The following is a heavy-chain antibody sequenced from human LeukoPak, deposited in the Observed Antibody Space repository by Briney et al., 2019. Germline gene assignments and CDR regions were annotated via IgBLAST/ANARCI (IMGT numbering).Heavy chain of an antibody. CDR1: GGSISSHY. V-gene: IGHV4-59*11. CDR3: AGSGSYEFDP. CDR2: IYYSGST. Sequence: SETLSLTCSVSGGSISSHYWSWIRQPPGKGLEWIGYIYYSGSTNYNPSLKSRVTMSVDTSKNQFSLHLTSVAAADTAVYYCAGSGSYEFDPWGQGTLVTVSS. D-gene: IGHD1-26*01. J-gene: IGHJ5*02.